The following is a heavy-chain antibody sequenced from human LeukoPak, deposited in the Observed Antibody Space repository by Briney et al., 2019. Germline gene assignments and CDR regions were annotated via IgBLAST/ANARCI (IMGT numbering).Heavy chain of an antibody. J-gene: IGHJ4*02. CDR2: ISGSGGGGST. D-gene: IGHD3-10*01. CDR3: ARDPSPYKRTPKFDY. V-gene: IGHV3-23*01. Sequence: GGSLRLSCAASGFTFSTYGMSWVRQAPGKGLEWVSGISGSGGGGSTFYADSVKGRFTISRDNSKNTLYLQMNSLRAEDTAVYYCARDPSPYKRTPKFDYWGQGTLVTVSS. CDR1: GFTFSTYG.